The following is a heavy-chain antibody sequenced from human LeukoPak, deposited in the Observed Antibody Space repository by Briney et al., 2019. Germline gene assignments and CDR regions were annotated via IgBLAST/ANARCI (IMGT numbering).Heavy chain of an antibody. CDR1: GYTFTSYD. J-gene: IGHJ5*02. D-gene: IGHD2-2*01. V-gene: IGHV1-8*01. Sequence: GASVTVSFKASGYTFTSYDINWVRQAAGQGLEWMGYMNPNTGKTGYAQRFQGRVTMTRDTSIDTAYMELSSLGSEDTAVYYCARKTCSTTSCLHPWGQGTLVTVSS. CDR3: ARKTCSTTSCLHP. CDR2: MNPNTGKT.